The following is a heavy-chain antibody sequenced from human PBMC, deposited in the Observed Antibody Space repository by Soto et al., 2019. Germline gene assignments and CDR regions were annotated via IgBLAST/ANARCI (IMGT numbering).Heavy chain of an antibody. Sequence: GASVKVSCKASGYTFTSYAMHWVRQAPGQRLEWMGWINAGNGNTKYSQKFQGRVTITRDTSASTAYMELSSLRSEDTAVYYCAIVASGCSGGSCYNWIDPSGQGTLVTVST. D-gene: IGHD2-15*01. V-gene: IGHV1-3*01. CDR2: INAGNGNT. CDR3: AIVASGCSGGSCYNWIDP. CDR1: GYTFTSYA. J-gene: IGHJ5*02.